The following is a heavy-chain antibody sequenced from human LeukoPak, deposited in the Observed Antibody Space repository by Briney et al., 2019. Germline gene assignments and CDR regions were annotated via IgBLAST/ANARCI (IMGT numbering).Heavy chain of an antibody. J-gene: IGHJ5*02. CDR3: ASDYYDSSGYYSNWFDP. Sequence: SETLSLTCTVSGGSISSSSYYWGWIRQPPGKGLEWIGSIYSSGSYYYNPSLKSRVTISVDTSKNQFSLKLSSVTAADTAVYYCASDYYDSSGYYSNWFDPWGQGTLVTVSS. D-gene: IGHD3-22*01. V-gene: IGHV4-39*01. CDR1: GGSISSSSYY. CDR2: IYSSGSY.